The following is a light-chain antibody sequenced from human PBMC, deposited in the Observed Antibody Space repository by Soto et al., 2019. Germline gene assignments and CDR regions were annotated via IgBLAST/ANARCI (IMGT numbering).Light chain of an antibody. J-gene: IGKJ5*01. CDR1: QGISND. CDR3: QQSYSTPPIT. CDR2: AAS. V-gene: IGKV1-27*01. Sequence: DFQMTQSPLSLSASVGDRVTITCRASQGISNDLAWYQQKPGKAPKLLIYAASTLQSGVPSRFSGSGSGTDFTLTISSLQPEDFATYYCQQSYSTPPITFGQGTRLEIK.